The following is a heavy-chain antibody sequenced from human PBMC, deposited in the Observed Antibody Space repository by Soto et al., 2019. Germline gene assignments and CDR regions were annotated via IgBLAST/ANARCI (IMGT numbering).Heavy chain of an antibody. V-gene: IGHV3-73*01. Sequence: LRLSCAASGFTFSGSAMHWVRQASGKGLEWVGRIRSKANSYATAYAASVKGRFTISRDDSKNTAYLQMNSLKTEDTAVYYCTSIAVTGTSGGGYYYYGMDVWGQGTTVTVSS. CDR2: IRSKANSYAT. CDR1: GFTFSGSA. D-gene: IGHD6-19*01. J-gene: IGHJ6*02. CDR3: TSIAVTGTSGGGYYYYGMDV.